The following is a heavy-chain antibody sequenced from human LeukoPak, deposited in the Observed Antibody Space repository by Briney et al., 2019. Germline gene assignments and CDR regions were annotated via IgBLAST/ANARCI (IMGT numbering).Heavy chain of an antibody. D-gene: IGHD4-17*01. CDR1: GGTFISYA. Sequence: ASVKVSCKASGGTFISYAISLVRQAPGQGLEWMGGIIPIFGTANYAQKFQGRVTITADESTSTAYMELSSLRSEDTAVYYCARDPYGDYVTGYFQHWGQGTLVTVSS. J-gene: IGHJ1*01. CDR3: ARDPYGDYVTGYFQH. CDR2: IIPIFGTA. V-gene: IGHV1-69*01.